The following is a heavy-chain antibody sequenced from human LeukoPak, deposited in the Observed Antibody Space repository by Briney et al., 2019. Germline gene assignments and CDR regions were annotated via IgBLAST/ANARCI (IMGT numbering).Heavy chain of an antibody. Sequence: EASVTVSCTTSGDTFSSYAINWVRQAPGQGLEWMGRIFPVLDTPNYAPRFKGRVTITADKSTTTAYMELRSLTSDDAAVYFCARGPYTRDRSGFYYYYMDVWGKGTTVTVSS. CDR3: ARGPYTRDRSGFYYYYMDV. CDR1: GDTFSSYA. J-gene: IGHJ6*03. D-gene: IGHD2-2*02. V-gene: IGHV1-69*10. CDR2: IFPVLDTP.